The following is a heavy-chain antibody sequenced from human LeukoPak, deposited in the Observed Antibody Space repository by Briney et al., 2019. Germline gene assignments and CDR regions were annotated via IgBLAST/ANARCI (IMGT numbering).Heavy chain of an antibody. J-gene: IGHJ4*02. Sequence: GGSLRLSCAASGFTFSSYGMHWVRQAPGKGLEWVAVIWYDGSNKYYADSVKGRFTISRDNAKNSLYLQMNSLRAEDTAVYYCASRAAGKDYWGQGTLVTVSS. D-gene: IGHD6-13*01. CDR3: ASRAAGKDY. CDR2: IWYDGSNK. V-gene: IGHV3-33*03. CDR1: GFTFSSYG.